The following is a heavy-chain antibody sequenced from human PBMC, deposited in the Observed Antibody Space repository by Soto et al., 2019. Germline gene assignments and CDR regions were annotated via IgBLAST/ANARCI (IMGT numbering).Heavy chain of an antibody. CDR3: ARGHSLDYGDYAGYFDY. J-gene: IGHJ4*02. CDR2: MNPNSGNT. CDR1: GYTFTSYD. V-gene: IGHV1-8*01. D-gene: IGHD4-17*01. Sequence: QVQLVQSGAEVKKPGASVKVSCKASGYTFTSYDINWVRQATGQGLEWMGWMNPNSGNTGYAQKFQGRVTMTRNTSIRTAYMELSSLRSEDTAVYYCARGHSLDYGDYAGYFDYWGQGTLVTVSS.